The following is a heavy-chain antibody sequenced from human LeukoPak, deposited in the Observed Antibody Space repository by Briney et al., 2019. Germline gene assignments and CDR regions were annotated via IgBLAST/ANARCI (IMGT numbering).Heavy chain of an antibody. Sequence: SETLSLTCTVSGGSISSYYWGWIRQTPGNGLEWIGYIYYSGSTNYNPSLKSRVTISVDTSKNQFSLKLSSVTAADTAVYYCARLGPGGWYFDYWGQGTLVTVSS. D-gene: IGHD6-19*01. CDR3: ARLGPGGWYFDY. CDR2: IYYSGST. CDR1: GGSISSYY. V-gene: IGHV4-59*01. J-gene: IGHJ4*02.